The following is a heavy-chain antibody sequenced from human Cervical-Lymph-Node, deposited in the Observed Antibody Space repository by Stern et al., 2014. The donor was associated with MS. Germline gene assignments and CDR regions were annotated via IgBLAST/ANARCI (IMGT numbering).Heavy chain of an antibody. CDR2: ISRGGSYI. D-gene: IGHD4-23*01. CDR3: ARGRGGNYRYYFDY. J-gene: IGHJ4*02. CDR1: GFTFSSYS. Sequence: EVQLVGSGGGLVKPGGSLRLSCAASGFTFSSYSMNWVRQAPGKGLEWVASISRGGSYIYYADSLKGRFTISRDNAKNSLYLQMNSLRAEDTAVYYCARGRGGNYRYYFDYWGQGTLVTVSS. V-gene: IGHV3-21*01.